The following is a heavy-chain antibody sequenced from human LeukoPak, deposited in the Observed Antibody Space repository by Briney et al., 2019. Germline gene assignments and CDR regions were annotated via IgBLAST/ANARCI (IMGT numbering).Heavy chain of an antibody. D-gene: IGHD3-22*01. J-gene: IGHJ4*02. V-gene: IGHV4-34*01. CDR1: GGSFSGYY. CDR3: ARGEHITMKLNVYYFDY. Sequence: SETLSLTCAVYGGSFSGYYSSWIRQPPGKGLEWIGEINHSGSTNYNPSLKSRVTISVDTSKNQFSLKLSSVTAADTAVYYCARGEHITMKLNVYYFDYWGQGTLVTVSS. CDR2: INHSGST.